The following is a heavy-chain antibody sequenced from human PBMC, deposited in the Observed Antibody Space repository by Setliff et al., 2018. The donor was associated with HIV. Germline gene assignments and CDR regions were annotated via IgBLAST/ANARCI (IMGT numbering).Heavy chain of an antibody. CDR2: ISWNSGSI. V-gene: IGHV3-9*01. Sequence: GGSLRLSCAASGFTFDDYAMHWVRQAPGKGLEWVSGISWNSGSIDYVDSVKGRFTISRDNAKNSLYLQMNSLRVEDTAVYYCARDGPYYHDSSATDYWGQGTLVTVSS. CDR3: ARDGPYYHDSSATDY. D-gene: IGHD3-22*01. J-gene: IGHJ4*02. CDR1: GFTFDDYA.